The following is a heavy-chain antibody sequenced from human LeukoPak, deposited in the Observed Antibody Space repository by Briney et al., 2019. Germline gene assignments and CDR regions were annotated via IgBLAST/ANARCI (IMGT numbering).Heavy chain of an antibody. Sequence: SETPSLTCTVSGYSLSSGFFCDWIRQSPGKGLEWIGSFSHRGGSYHNPSLKSRVTISVDTSKNQFSLKLSSVTAADTAVYYCARHGVTGTTYYFDYWGQGTLVTVSS. D-gene: IGHD1-14*01. CDR3: ARHGVTGTTYYFDY. J-gene: IGHJ4*02. CDR2: FSHRGGS. CDR1: GYSLSSGFF. V-gene: IGHV4-38-2*02.